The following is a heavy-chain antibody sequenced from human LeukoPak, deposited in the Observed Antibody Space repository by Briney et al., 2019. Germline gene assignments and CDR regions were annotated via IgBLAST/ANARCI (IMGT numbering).Heavy chain of an antibody. CDR3: ARDPTRRFYYYDSSGMFDY. Sequence: GGSLRLSCAASGFTFSNYAMGWVRQTPGKGLEWVSAISGSGGSTYYADSVKGRFTVSRDNSENTLYLQMNSLRAEDTAVYYCARDPTRRFYYYDSSGMFDYWGQETLVTVSS. V-gene: IGHV3-23*01. D-gene: IGHD3-22*01. J-gene: IGHJ4*02. CDR2: ISGSGGST. CDR1: GFTFSNYA.